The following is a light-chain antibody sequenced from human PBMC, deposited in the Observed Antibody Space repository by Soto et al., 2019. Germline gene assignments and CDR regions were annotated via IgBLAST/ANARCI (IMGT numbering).Light chain of an antibody. CDR3: QQYNSYPYT. Sequence: DIQMSHAPSTLSASVLDRGRITFWASQSISSWLAWYQQKPGKAPKLLIYDASSLETGVPSRFSGSGSGTDFTFTISSLQPEDFATYYCQQYNSYPYTFGQGTKVDI. V-gene: IGKV1-5*01. CDR2: DAS. J-gene: IGKJ2*01. CDR1: QSISSW.